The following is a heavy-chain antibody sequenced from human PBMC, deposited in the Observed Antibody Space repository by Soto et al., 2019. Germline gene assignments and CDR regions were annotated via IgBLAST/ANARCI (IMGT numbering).Heavy chain of an antibody. J-gene: IGHJ6*04. V-gene: IGHV3-33*01. Sequence: GGSLRLSCAASGFTFSSYGMHWVRQAPGKGLEWVAVIWYDGSNKYYADSVKGRFTISRDNSKNTLYLQMNSLRAEDTAVYYCARYECVTNFRITSYHSDMDVWGKGTTVTVSS. D-gene: IGHD3-3*01. CDR2: IWYDGSNK. CDR3: ARYECVTNFRITSYHSDMDV. CDR1: GFTFSSYG.